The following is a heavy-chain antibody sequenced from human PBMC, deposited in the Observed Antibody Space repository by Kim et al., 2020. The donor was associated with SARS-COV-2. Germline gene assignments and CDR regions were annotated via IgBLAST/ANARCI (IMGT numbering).Heavy chain of an antibody. CDR3: ARADFWSDYVFDY. J-gene: IGHJ4*02. Sequence: SETLSLTCNVSGGSIKNYYWNWIRQSPGKGLEWFGSISYSGSTNYNPSFKSRVTISVDTSKNQFSLTLSSVTAADTAVYYCARADFWSDYVFDYWGQGIRVTVSS. CDR2: ISYSGST. V-gene: IGHV4-59*01. CDR1: GGSIKNYY. D-gene: IGHD3-3*01.